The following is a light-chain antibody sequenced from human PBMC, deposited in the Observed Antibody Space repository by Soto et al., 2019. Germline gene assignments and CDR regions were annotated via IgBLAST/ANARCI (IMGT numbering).Light chain of an antibody. CDR3: QQYGSSVQ. CDR1: QSISDT. V-gene: IGKV3-15*01. Sequence: EIVMTQSPVTLSVSPGGRATLSCRASQSISDTLAWYQQKPGQAPRLLIHGASTRAPGFPARFSGSGSGTQFTLTISRLEPEDFALYYCQQYGSSVQFGQGTKVDIK. J-gene: IGKJ1*01. CDR2: GAS.